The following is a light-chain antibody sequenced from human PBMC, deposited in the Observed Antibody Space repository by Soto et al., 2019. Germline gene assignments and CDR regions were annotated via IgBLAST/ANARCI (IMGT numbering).Light chain of an antibody. V-gene: IGLV2-8*01. CDR2: EVN. CDR1: TSYIGGYNY. J-gene: IGLJ1*01. CDR3: SSHGGNSPYV. Sequence: QSALTQPPSASGSPGQSVAISCTGTTSYIGGYNYVSWYQQHPGKAPKLMIYEVNKRPSGVPDRFSGSKSGNTASLTVSGLQAEDEADYYCSSHGGNSPYVFGTGTKVTVL.